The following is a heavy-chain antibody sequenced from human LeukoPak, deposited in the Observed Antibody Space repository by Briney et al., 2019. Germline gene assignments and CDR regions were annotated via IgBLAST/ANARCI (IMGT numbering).Heavy chain of an antibody. CDR2: ISGSGGST. CDR3: AKDRYSSSWTGGPFQH. CDR1: GFTFSSYA. V-gene: IGHV3-23*01. Sequence: QPGGSLRLSCAASGFTFSSYAMSWVRQAPGKGLEWVSAISGSGGSTYHADSVKGRFTISRDNSKNTLYLQMNSLRAEDTAVYYCAKDRYSSSWTGGPFQHWGQGTLVTVSS. J-gene: IGHJ1*01. D-gene: IGHD6-13*01.